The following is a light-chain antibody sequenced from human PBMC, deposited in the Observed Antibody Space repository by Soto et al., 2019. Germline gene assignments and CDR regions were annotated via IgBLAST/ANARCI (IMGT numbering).Light chain of an antibody. CDR3: QQYGSSPLT. CDR2: DAS. V-gene: IGKV3-20*01. Sequence: EIVLTQSPDTLSLSPGERATLSCRASQSVRSNYLAWYQQKPGQAPRFLIYDASSRATGIPDRFSGSGSGTDFTLTSSRLEPEDCAVYYCQQYGSSPLTFGGGTKVEIK. J-gene: IGKJ4*01. CDR1: QSVRSNY.